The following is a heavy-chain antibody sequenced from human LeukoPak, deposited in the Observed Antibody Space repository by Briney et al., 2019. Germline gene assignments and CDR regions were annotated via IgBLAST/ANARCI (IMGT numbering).Heavy chain of an antibody. CDR1: GFTFTDRY. CDR3: VRVGIGHQFDDY. Sequence: GGSLRLSCAASGFTFTDRYMGWVRQAPGKGPDWVGRTRNKAKSYTTEYAASVRGRFTISRDDSKSSLYLQMNSLQAEDTAVYYCVRVGIGHQFDDYWGQGALVTVSS. J-gene: IGHJ4*02. D-gene: IGHD3-9*01. CDR2: TRNKAKSYTT. V-gene: IGHV3-72*01.